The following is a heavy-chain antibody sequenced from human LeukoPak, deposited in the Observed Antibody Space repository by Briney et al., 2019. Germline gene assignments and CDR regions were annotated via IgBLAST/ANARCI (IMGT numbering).Heavy chain of an antibody. CDR3: ARDFAGSPDQ. Sequence: PRGSLRLSCEPSGLIFRASWRERVCLSLGTGSFWVSLVNPDGSTTTYADSVKGRFTISRDNAKDTVYLQMNSLRADDTAVYYCARDFAGSPDQWGRGARITV. D-gene: IGHD3-10*01. CDR1: GLIFRASW. CDR2: VNPDGSTT. V-gene: IGHV3-74*01. J-gene: IGHJ4*01.